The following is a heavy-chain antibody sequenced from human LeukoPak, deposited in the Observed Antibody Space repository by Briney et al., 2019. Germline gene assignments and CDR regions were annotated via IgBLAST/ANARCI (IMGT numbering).Heavy chain of an antibody. V-gene: IGHV3-15*01. CDR1: GLTFSKAW. Sequence: GGSLRLSCAASGLTFSKAWMSWVRQAPGKGLEYVGRIKSKTDGGTTDYAAPVKGRFTISRDDSKNTVYLQMNSLKTEDTAVYYCTTVSYCSAGSCAGFDFWGQGTMVTVSS. J-gene: IGHJ3*01. CDR2: IKSKTDGGTT. D-gene: IGHD2-15*01. CDR3: TTVSYCSAGSCAGFDF.